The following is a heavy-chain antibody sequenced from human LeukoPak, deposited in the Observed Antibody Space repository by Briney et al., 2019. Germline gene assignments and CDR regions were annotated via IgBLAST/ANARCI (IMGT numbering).Heavy chain of an antibody. Sequence: GESLKISGKGSGYSFTSYWIGWVRQMPGKGPEWMGIIYPGDSDTRYSPSFQGQVTISADKSISTAYLQWSSLKASDTAMYYCARGYYDSSGYYDHFDYWGQGTLVTVSS. V-gene: IGHV5-51*01. CDR2: IYPGDSDT. CDR1: GYSFTSYW. D-gene: IGHD3-22*01. CDR3: ARGYYDSSGYYDHFDY. J-gene: IGHJ4*02.